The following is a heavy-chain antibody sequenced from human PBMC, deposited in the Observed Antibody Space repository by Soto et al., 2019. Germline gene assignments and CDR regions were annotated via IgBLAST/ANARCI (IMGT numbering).Heavy chain of an antibody. CDR1: GGSISSSSYY. V-gene: IGHV4-39*01. D-gene: IGHD5-12*01. CDR2: IYYSGST. Sequence: PSETLSLTCPVSGGSISSSSYYWGWIRQPPGKGLEWIGSIYYSGSTYYNPSLKSRVTISVDTSKNQFSLKLSSVTAADTAVYYCQSYVDIVATLVRDYYYGMDVWGQGTTVTVSS. CDR3: QSYVDIVATLVRDYYYGMDV. J-gene: IGHJ6*02.